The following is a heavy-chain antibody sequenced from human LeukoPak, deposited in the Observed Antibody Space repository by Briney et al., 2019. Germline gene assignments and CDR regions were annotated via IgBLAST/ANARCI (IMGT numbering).Heavy chain of an antibody. V-gene: IGHV4-59*01. J-gene: IGHJ4*02. Sequence: SETLSLTCTVSGGSISSYYWSWIWQPPGKGLEWIGYIYYSGSTNYNPSLKSRVTISVDTSKNQFSLKLSSVTAADTAVYYCARVEVATISYWGQGTLVTVSS. CDR3: ARVEVATISY. CDR2: IYYSGST. CDR1: GGSISSYY. D-gene: IGHD5-24*01.